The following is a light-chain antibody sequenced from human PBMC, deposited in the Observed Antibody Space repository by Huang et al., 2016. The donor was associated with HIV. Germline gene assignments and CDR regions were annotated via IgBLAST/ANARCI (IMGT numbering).Light chain of an antibody. CDR3: QQRAAWPRT. CDR2: DVS. CDR1: HSVSTY. V-gene: IGKV3-11*01. Sequence: EVVLTQSPATLSLSPGERATLSCRASHSVSTYLAWYQLKPCQAPRLLLYDVSNRATGIPARFTGRGSGTDFTLTISRLEPEDFAVYYCQQRAAWPRTFGQGTKLEI. J-gene: IGKJ2*01.